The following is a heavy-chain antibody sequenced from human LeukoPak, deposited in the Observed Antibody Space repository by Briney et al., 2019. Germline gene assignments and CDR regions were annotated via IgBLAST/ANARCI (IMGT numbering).Heavy chain of an antibody. Sequence: SETLSLTCAVSGGSIKSNNWWSWVRQPPGKGLEWIGEIYHSGSTNYNPSLKSRVTISVDTSKNQFSLKLSSVTAADTAVYYCARAGKWLRSYYFDYWGQGTLVTVSS. V-gene: IGHV4-4*02. CDR3: ARAGKWLRSYYFDY. J-gene: IGHJ4*02. CDR2: IYHSGST. D-gene: IGHD5-12*01. CDR1: GGSIKSNNW.